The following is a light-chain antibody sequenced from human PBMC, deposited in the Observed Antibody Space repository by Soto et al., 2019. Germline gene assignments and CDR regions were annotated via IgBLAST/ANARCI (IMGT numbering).Light chain of an antibody. CDR1: QGITDY. Sequence: DIQMTQSPSSLSASVGDRVTITCRASQGITDYLAWYQQKPGQVPNLLIYAASTLQSGVPSRFSGSGSGTDFTLTITGLQPEDVAVYYCQQYGSSGTFGQGTKVDIK. J-gene: IGKJ1*01. CDR2: AAS. CDR3: QQYGSSGT. V-gene: IGKV1-27*01.